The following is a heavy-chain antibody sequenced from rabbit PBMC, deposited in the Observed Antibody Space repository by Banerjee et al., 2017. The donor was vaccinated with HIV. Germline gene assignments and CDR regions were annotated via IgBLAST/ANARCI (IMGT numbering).Heavy chain of an antibody. Sequence: QEQLVESGGGLVQPEGSLTLTCKASGFDFSYNGMCWVRQAPGKGPEWIGCIYIGDGSTHYANWVDGRFSISSHNAQNTLYLQLNSLTAADTATYFCVRDPGVEYYFNLWGPGTLVTVS. J-gene: IGHJ4*01. CDR2: IYIGDGST. D-gene: IGHD4-1*01. CDR3: VRDPGVEYYFNL. V-gene: IGHV1S47*01. CDR1: GFDFSYNG.